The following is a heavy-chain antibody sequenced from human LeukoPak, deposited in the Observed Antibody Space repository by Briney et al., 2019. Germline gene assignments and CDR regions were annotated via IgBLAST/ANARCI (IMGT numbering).Heavy chain of an antibody. CDR1: GFTFDDYT. V-gene: IGHV3-21*01. Sequence: GGSLRLSCAASGFTFDDYTMNWVRQAPGKGLEWVSSISISSSSIYYADSVKGRFTISRDNSKNTLYLQMNSLRAEDTAVYYCARDDPVSGTEWLVLSDYWGQGTLVTVSS. CDR2: ISISSSSI. CDR3: ARDDPVSGTEWLVLSDY. D-gene: IGHD6-19*01. J-gene: IGHJ4*02.